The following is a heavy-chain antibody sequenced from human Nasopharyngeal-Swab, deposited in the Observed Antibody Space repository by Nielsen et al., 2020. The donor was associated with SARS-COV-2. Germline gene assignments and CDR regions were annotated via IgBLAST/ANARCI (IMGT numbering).Heavy chain of an antibody. CDR3: ARVLDGSGPYYGLDV. Sequence: GESLKISCTASGITVSINYLTWVRQAPGKRLEWVSVIYSGGSTYYADSVKGRFTISNDNTKNMLYLQMSSLRAEDTAVYYCARVLDGSGPYYGLDVWGQGTTVTVSS. D-gene: IGHD3-10*01. CDR2: IYSGGST. J-gene: IGHJ6*02. CDR1: GITVSINY. V-gene: IGHV3-66*01.